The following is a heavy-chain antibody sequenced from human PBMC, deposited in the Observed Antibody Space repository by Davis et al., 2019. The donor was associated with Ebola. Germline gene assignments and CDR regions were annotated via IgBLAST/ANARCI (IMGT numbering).Heavy chain of an antibody. CDR1: GFTFSSYG. Sequence: GESLKISCAASGFTFSSYGMHWVRQAPGKGLEWVAVISYDGSNKYYADSAKGRFTISRDNSKNTLYLQMNSLRAEDRAVYYCAKDTAMGRYYYDGIDVWGQGTTVTVSS. CDR2: ISYDGSNK. V-gene: IGHV3-30*18. D-gene: IGHD5-18*01. CDR3: AKDTAMGRYYYDGIDV. J-gene: IGHJ6*02.